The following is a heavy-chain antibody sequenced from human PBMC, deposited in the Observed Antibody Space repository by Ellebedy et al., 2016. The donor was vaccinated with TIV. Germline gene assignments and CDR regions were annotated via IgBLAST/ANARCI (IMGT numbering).Heavy chain of an antibody. J-gene: IGHJ3*02. CDR3: ARWSEQMNAFQI. CDR1: GGSISSYY. V-gene: IGHV4-59*08. Sequence: MPSETLSLTCTASGGSISSYYWNWMRQPPGRGLDWIGYISYAGSANYNPSFKSRVSMSVDTSKNHFSLNLISVTAADTAVYYCARWSEQMNAFQIWGQGKTVIVSS. CDR2: ISYAGSA.